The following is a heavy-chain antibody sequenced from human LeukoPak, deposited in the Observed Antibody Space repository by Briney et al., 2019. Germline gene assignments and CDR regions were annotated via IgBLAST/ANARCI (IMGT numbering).Heavy chain of an antibody. CDR2: IYYSGST. V-gene: IGHV4-39*07. Sequence: SETLSLTCTVSGGSISSSSYYWGWIRQPPGKGLEWIGSIYYSGSTYYNPSLKSRVTISVDTSKNQFSLKLSSVTAADTAVYYCASSLIFRDYYYGMDVWGQGTTVTVSS. J-gene: IGHJ6*02. D-gene: IGHD3/OR15-3a*01. CDR3: ASSLIFRDYYYGMDV. CDR1: GGSISSSSYY.